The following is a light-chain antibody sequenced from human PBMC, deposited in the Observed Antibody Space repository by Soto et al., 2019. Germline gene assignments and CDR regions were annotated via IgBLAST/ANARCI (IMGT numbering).Light chain of an antibody. V-gene: IGKV3-20*01. CDR1: QSVSSNY. CDR3: QQYGSSPWT. J-gene: IGKJ1*01. CDR2: GAS. Sequence: IVLPQSPGTLSLSPGERATLSCRASQSVSSNYLAWYQQKPGQAPRPLIYGASSRATGIPDRFSGSGAGTDFTLTISRLESEDFAVYYCQQYGSSPWTFGQGTKV.